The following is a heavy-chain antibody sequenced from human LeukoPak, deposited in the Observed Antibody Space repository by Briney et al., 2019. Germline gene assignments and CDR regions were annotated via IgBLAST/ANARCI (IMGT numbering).Heavy chain of an antibody. V-gene: IGHV4-59*01. Sequence: PSETLSLTCTVSGASTSHFYWNWIRQPPGKGLEWIGYMHNSGSSKHSPSLKSRVTISIDTSKNQFSLQLTSVTAADTAIYYCVRSAEWLRNAFDIWGQGTMVSVSS. CDR2: MHNSGSS. CDR3: VRSAEWLRNAFDI. D-gene: IGHD5-12*01. J-gene: IGHJ3*02. CDR1: GASTSHFY.